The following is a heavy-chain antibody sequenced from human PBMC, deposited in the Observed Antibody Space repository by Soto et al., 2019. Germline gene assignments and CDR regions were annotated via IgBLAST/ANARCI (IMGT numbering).Heavy chain of an antibody. CDR1: GYTFTGYY. D-gene: IGHD3-3*01. J-gene: IGHJ6*02. CDR2: INPNSGGT. CDR3: ASSIFGNPLYYYYGMDV. Sequence: ASVKVSCNASGYTFTGYYMHLVRQAPGQGLEWMGWINPNSGGTNYAQKFQGWVTMARDTSISTAYMELSRLRSDDTAVYYCASSIFGNPLYYYYGMDVWGQGTTVTVSS. V-gene: IGHV1-2*04.